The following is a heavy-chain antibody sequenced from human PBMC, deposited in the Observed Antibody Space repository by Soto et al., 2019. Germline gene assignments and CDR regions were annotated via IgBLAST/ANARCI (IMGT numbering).Heavy chain of an antibody. D-gene: IGHD3-22*01. J-gene: IGHJ5*02. V-gene: IGHV3-73*01. CDR1: GFTFSGSA. CDR3: NSGRGYYDSSGYPFDP. Sequence: GGSLRLSCAASGFTFSGSAMHWVRQASGKGLEWVGRIRSKANSYATAYAASVKGRFTISRDDSKNTAYLQMNSLKTEDTAVYYCNSGRGYYDSSGYPFDPWGQGTLVTVSS. CDR2: IRSKANSYAT.